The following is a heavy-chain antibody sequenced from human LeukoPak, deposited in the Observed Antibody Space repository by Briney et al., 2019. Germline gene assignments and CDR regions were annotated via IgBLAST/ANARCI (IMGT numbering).Heavy chain of an antibody. Sequence: GESLRISCKGSGYSFTSYWISWVRQMPGKGLEWMGRIDPSDSYTNHSPSFQGHVTISADKSISTAYLQWSSLKASDTAMYYCARHSQYIAAVQGFDYWGQGTLVTVSS. CDR2: IDPSDSYT. CDR1: GYSFTSYW. J-gene: IGHJ4*02. CDR3: ARHSQYIAAVQGFDY. D-gene: IGHD6-13*01. V-gene: IGHV5-10-1*01.